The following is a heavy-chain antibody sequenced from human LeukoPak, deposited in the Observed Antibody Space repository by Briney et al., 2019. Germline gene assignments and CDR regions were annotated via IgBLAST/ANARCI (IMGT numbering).Heavy chain of an antibody. V-gene: IGHV4-59*11. CDR1: GGSISSHY. CDR2: IYYSGST. D-gene: IGHD2-15*01. Sequence: SDTLSLTCTVSGGSISSHYWSRIRQPPGKGLEWIGYIYYSGSTNYNPSLKSRVTISVDTSKNQFSLKLSSVTAADTALYYCARGSPNCYYAMDVWGQGTTVTVSS. J-gene: IGHJ6*02. CDR3: ARGSPNCYYAMDV.